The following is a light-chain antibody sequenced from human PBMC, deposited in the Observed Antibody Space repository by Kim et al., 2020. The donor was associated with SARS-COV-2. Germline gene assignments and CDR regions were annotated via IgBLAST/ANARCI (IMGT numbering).Light chain of an antibody. CDR3: QQRSDWPPA. J-gene: IGKJ4*01. CDR1: QSVSSY. V-gene: IGKV3-11*01. CDR2: DAS. Sequence: LSPGDRATLYCRDSQSVSSYLAWYQQKPGQAPRLLIYDASNRATGITARFSGSGSGTDFTLTINSLEPEDFAVYYCQQRSDWPPAFGGGTKVDIK.